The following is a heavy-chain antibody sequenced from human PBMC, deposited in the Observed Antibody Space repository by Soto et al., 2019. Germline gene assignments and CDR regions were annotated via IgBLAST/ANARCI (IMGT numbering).Heavy chain of an antibody. CDR1: GGSISSSSYY. CDR3: ARHCPNLPHYYYYYMDV. V-gene: IGHV4-39*01. CDR2: IYYSGST. Sequence: QLQLQESGPGLVKPSETLSLTSTVSGGSISSSSYYWGWIRQPPGKGLEWIGSIYYSGSTYYNPSLKSRVTISVDTSKNQFSLKLSSVTAADTAVYYCARHCPNLPHYYYYYMDVWGKGTTVTVSS. J-gene: IGHJ6*03.